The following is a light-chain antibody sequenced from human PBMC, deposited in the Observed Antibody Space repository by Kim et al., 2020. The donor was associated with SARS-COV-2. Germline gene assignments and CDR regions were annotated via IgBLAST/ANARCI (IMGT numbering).Light chain of an antibody. CDR1: QSVSSSY. CDR2: GAS. V-gene: IGKV3-20*01. J-gene: IGKJ1*01. CDR3: QQYGSSPQT. Sequence: SPGERDTLSCRASQSVSSSYLAWYQQKPGLAPRLLIYGASSRATGIPDRFSGSGSGTDFTLTISRLEPEDFAVYYCQQYGSSPQTFGQGTKVDIK.